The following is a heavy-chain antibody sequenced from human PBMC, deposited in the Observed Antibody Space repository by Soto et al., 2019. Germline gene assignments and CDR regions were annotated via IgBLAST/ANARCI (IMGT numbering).Heavy chain of an antibody. D-gene: IGHD3-3*01. Sequence: PSETLSLTCTVSGGSISSGDYYWSWIRQPPGKGLEWIGYIYYSGSTYYNPSLKSRVTISVDTSKNQFSLKLSSVTAADTAVYYCARAFWSGYYSWFDPWGQGTLVTVS. CDR3: ARAFWSGYYSWFDP. CDR1: GGSISSGDYY. J-gene: IGHJ5*02. CDR2: IYYSGST. V-gene: IGHV4-30-4*01.